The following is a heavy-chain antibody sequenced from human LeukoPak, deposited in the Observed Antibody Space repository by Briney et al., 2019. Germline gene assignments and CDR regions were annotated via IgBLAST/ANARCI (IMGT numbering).Heavy chain of an antibody. D-gene: IGHD2-15*01. CDR2: INSDGSST. J-gene: IGHJ5*02. CDR3: AKGFLLPNWFDP. V-gene: IGHV3-74*01. Sequence: GGSLRLSCAASGFTFSSYWMHWVRQAPGKGLVWVSRINSDGSSTSYADSVKGRFTISRDNAKNTLYLQTNSLRAEDTAVYYCAKGFLLPNWFDPWGQGTLVTVSS. CDR1: GFTFSSYW.